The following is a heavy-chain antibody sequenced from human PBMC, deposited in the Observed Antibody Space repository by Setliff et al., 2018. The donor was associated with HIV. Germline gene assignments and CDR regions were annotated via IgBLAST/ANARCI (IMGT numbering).Heavy chain of an antibody. D-gene: IGHD2-8*02. CDR1: GFRFSTYW. CDR3: ARVFWYGLPQIYYYMDV. CDR2: IKQDGSEK. Sequence: VGSLRLSCAASGFRFSTYWMTWVRQAPGKGLEWVANIKQDGSEKYYVDSVKGRFTLSRDNAKNSLYLQMNSLRAEDTAVYYCARVFWYGLPQIYYYMDVWGKGTTVTVSS. J-gene: IGHJ6*03. V-gene: IGHV3-7*01.